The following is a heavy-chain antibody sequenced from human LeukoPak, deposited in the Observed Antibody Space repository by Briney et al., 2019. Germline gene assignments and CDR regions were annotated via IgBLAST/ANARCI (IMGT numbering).Heavy chain of an antibody. D-gene: IGHD1-26*01. Sequence: GESLKISCKGSGYSFTNYWIGWVRQMPGKGLEWMGIIFPGDSDTRYSPSFQGQVTISADKSISTAYLQWSSLKASDTAMYYCTRLLYSGSPWFDPWGQGTLVTVSS. CDR2: IFPGDSDT. CDR3: TRLLYSGSPWFDP. J-gene: IGHJ5*02. CDR1: GYSFTNYW. V-gene: IGHV5-51*01.